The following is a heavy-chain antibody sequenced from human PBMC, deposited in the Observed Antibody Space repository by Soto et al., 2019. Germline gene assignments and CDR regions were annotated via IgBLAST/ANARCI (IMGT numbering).Heavy chain of an antibody. D-gene: IGHD2-15*01. CDR2: TYYRSKWYN. Sequence: PSQTLSLTCAISGDSVSSNSAAWNWIRQSPSRGLEWLGRTYYRSKWYNDYAVSVKSRITINPDTSKNQFSLQLNSVTPEDTAVYYCARVGYCSGGSCYSLGHYYYKDVWGKGTTVTVSS. V-gene: IGHV6-1*01. J-gene: IGHJ6*03. CDR1: GDSVSSNSAA. CDR3: ARVGYCSGGSCYSLGHYYYKDV.